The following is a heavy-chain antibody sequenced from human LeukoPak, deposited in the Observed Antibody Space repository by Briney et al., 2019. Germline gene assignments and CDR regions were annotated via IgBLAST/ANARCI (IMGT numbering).Heavy chain of an antibody. Sequence: GGSLRLSCAASGFTFDDYGMAWVRQAPGKGLEWVSGINWNGGSTGYADSVKGRFTISRDNAKNSLYLQMNSLRVEDTALYYCAGGDRNGWYFDYWGQGTLVTVSS. V-gene: IGHV3-20*04. D-gene: IGHD6-19*01. CDR1: GFTFDDYG. J-gene: IGHJ4*02. CDR2: INWNGGST. CDR3: AGGDRNGWYFDY.